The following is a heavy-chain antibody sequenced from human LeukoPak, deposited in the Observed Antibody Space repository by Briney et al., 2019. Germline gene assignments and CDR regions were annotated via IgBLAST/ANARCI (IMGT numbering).Heavy chain of an antibody. CDR2: INHSGST. CDR3: ARLRRVITFGGVIALFDY. J-gene: IGHJ4*02. Sequence: SETLSLTCTVSGYSISSGYYWSWIRQPPGKGLEWIGEINHSGSTNYNPSLKSRVTISVDTSKNQFSLKLSSVTAAETAVYYCARLRRVITFGGVIALFDYWGQGTLVTVSS. D-gene: IGHD3-16*02. V-gene: IGHV4-38-2*02. CDR1: GYSISSGYY.